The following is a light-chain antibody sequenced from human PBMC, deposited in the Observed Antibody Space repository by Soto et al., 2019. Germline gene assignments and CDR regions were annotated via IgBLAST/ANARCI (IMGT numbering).Light chain of an antibody. CDR1: QSVSSY. CDR2: DAS. J-gene: IGKJ2*01. Sequence: EIVLTQSPATLSLSPGERATLSCRASQSVSSYLAWYQQKPGQAPRLLIYDASNRATGIPARFSGSGSGTDFTRTISSLAPEDFAVYYCQQRSNWPLMYTFGQGTKLEIK. CDR3: QQRSNWPLMYT. V-gene: IGKV3-11*01.